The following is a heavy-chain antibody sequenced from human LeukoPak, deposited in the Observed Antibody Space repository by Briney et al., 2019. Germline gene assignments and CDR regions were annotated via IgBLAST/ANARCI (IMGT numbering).Heavy chain of an antibody. J-gene: IGHJ5*02. D-gene: IGHD1-1*01. CDR1: GGSISSSSYY. V-gene: IGHV4-61*01. CDR2: IYYTGNT. CDR3: ARDRLQLQS. Sequence: SETLSLTCTVSGGSISSSSYYWAWIRQPPGKGLEWIGYIYYTGNTNYNPSLKSRVTISVDTSKNQFSLKLSSVTAADTAVYYCARDRLQLQSWGQGTLVTVSS.